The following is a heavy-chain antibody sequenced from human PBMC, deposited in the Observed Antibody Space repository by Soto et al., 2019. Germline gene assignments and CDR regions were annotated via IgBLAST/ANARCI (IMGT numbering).Heavy chain of an antibody. Sequence: QVQLQQWGAGLLKPSETLSLTCAVYGGPFSGYYWSWIRQPPGRGLEWIGEINHSGSTNYNPSPTTRVRISEDTCKNHFSLKLSSVTDADTAVYSRARQAVEVREVFGRWSRHCYGMDVWGQGTTVTVSS. J-gene: IGHJ6*02. D-gene: IGHD3-10*01. V-gene: IGHV4-34*01. CDR3: ARQAVEVREVFGRWSRHCYGMDV. CDR1: GGPFSGYY. CDR2: INHSGST.